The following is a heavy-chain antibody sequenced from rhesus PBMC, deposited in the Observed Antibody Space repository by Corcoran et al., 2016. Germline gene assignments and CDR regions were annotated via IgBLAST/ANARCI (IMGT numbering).Heavy chain of an antibody. D-gene: IGHD1-38*01. CDR2: ISKGGGST. V-gene: IGHV3S5*01. J-gene: IGHJ6*01. Sequence: EVQLVESGGGLVQPGGSLRLSCAASGFTFSSYGMSWVRQAPGKGLEWVSYISKGGGSTYYTDSVKGRFTISRDNSKNTLSLQMNSLRAEDTAVYYCAKGPGYGLDSWGQGVVVTVSS. CDR3: AKGPGYGLDS. CDR1: GFTFSSYG.